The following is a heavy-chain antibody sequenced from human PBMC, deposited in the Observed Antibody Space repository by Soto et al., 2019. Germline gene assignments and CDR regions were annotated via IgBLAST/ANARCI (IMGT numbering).Heavy chain of an antibody. J-gene: IGHJ5*02. Sequence: QVQLQESGPGLVKPSQTLSLTCTVSGGSISSGGYDWSWIRQHPGKGLEWIGYIYYSGSTYYNPSLKSRVTISVDTSKNQFALKLSSVTAADTAVYYCARAAHYSSPFRWFDTWGQGTLVTVSS. V-gene: IGHV4-31*03. CDR3: ARAAHYSSPFRWFDT. D-gene: IGHD6-13*01. CDR2: IYYSGST. CDR1: GGSISSGGYD.